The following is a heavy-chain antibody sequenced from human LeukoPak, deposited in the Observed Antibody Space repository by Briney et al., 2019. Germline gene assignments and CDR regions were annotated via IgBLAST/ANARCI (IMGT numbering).Heavy chain of an antibody. Sequence: SETLSLTCTVSDGSISSSSYYWGWIRQPPRKGLEWIGSIYFSRDTYYNPSLKSRVTISVDTSKNQFSLKLRSVTAADTAVYYCARAPDGGNFDYWGQGTLVTVSS. J-gene: IGHJ4*02. CDR3: ARAPDGGNFDY. D-gene: IGHD3-10*01. CDR2: IYFSRDT. V-gene: IGHV4-39*01. CDR1: DGSISSSSYY.